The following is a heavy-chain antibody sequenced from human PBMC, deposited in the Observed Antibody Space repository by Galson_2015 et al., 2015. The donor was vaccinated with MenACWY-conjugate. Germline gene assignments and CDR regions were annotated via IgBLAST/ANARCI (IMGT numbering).Heavy chain of an antibody. CDR2: ITPFNGNT. J-gene: IGHJ4*02. Sequence: SVKVSCKASGYTFTYRYLHWVRQAPGQALEWMGWITPFNGNTNYAQKFQDRVTITRDRSMSTAYMELSSLRSEDTAMYYCAREGSWGAFDYWGQGTLVTVSS. D-gene: IGHD6-13*01. CDR3: AREGSWGAFDY. V-gene: IGHV1-45*02. CDR1: GYTFTYRY.